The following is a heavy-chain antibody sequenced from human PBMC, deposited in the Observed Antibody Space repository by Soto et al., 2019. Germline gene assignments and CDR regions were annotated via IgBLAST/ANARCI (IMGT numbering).Heavy chain of an antibody. CDR2: ISGSGGTT. CDR1: GFTLTPYA. D-gene: IGHD6-6*01. Sequence: GGSLRLSCAASGFTLTPYAMTWVRQAPGKGLEWVSGISGSGGTTYSADSVKGRFTISRDNSKNTLYLQMNSLRAEDTAVYFCARDRWSSSGGGMDVWGQGTTVTVSS. CDR3: ARDRWSSSGGGMDV. J-gene: IGHJ6*02. V-gene: IGHV3-23*01.